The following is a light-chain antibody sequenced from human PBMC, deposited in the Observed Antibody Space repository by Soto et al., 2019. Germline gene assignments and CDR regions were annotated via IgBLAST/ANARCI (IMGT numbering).Light chain of an antibody. CDR1: QYISTD. J-gene: IGKJ3*01. CDR3: QQYKTYPFT. Sequence: DIQMTQSPSSLSASEGDRVTITCRASQYISTDLTWFQQKPGKAPKSLIYDASTLQSGVPSKFSGSGSGTEFTLTISSLQPEDFAIYYCQQYKTYPFTFGPGTKVDIK. V-gene: IGKV1-16*02. CDR2: DAS.